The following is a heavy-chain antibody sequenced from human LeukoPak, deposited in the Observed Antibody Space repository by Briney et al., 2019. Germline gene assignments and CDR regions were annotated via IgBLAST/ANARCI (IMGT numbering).Heavy chain of an antibody. CDR3: ARDHNWAFDS. V-gene: IGHV3-21*05. CDR2: IGLASGFV. Sequence: GGSLRLSCAASGFTFSDYSMNWVRRAPGRGLEWISYIGLASGFVSYADSVKGRFSISSDTARNSVYLQMSSLRAEDTAVYYCARDHNWAFDSWGQGPLVTAFS. J-gene: IGHJ4*02. D-gene: IGHD1-20*01. CDR1: GFTFSDYS.